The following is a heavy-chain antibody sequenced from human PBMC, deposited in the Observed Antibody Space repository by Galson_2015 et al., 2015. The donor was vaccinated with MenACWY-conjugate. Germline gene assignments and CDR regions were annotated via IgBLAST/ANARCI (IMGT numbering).Heavy chain of an antibody. CDR2: IKQDRSEK. J-gene: IGHJ6*02. D-gene: IGHD3-10*01. Sequence: SLRLSCAASGFTFTDYWMSWLRQGPGKGLEWVANIKQDRSEKYYVDSMKGRFTISRDDAKNSLYLQMNSLRAEDTAVYYCARLAGGSGIRFFFGMDVWGQGTPGTVSS. CDR1: GFTFTDYW. CDR3: ARLAGGSGIRFFFGMDV. V-gene: IGHV3-7*03.